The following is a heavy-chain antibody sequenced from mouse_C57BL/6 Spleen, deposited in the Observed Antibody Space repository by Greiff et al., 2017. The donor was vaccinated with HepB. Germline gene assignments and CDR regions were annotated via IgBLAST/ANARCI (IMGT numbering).Heavy chain of an antibody. CDR3: AGGGY. J-gene: IGHJ2*01. V-gene: IGHV1-50*01. Sequence: QVQLKQPGAELVKPGASVKLSCKASGYTFTSYWMQWVKQRPGQGLEWIGEIDPSDSYTNYNQKFKGKATLTVDTSSSTAYMQLSSLTSEDSAVYYCAGGGYWGQGTTLTVSS. CDR1: GYTFTSYW. CDR2: IDPSDSYT.